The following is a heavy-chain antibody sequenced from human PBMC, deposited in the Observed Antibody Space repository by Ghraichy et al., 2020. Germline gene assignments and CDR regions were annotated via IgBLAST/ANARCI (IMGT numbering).Heavy chain of an antibody. V-gene: IGHV3-13*01. CDR2: IGTAGDT. Sequence: GGSLRLSCAASGFTFSSYDMHWVRQATGKGLEWVSAIGTAGDTYYPGSVKGRFTISRENAKNSLYLQMNSLRAGDTAVYYCARLYCSSTSCYFDYWGQGTLVTVSS. CDR3: ARLYCSSTSCYFDY. CDR1: GFTFSSYD. J-gene: IGHJ4*02. D-gene: IGHD2-2*01.